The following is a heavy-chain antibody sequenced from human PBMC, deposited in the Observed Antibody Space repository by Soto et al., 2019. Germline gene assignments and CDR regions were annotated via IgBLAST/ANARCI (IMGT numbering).Heavy chain of an antibody. V-gene: IGHV1-2*02. CDR3: ARDGYCSSTSCYFYWFDP. J-gene: IGHJ5*02. D-gene: IGHD2-2*03. CDR2: INPNSGGT. Sequence: ASVKVSCKASGYTFTGYYMHWVRQAPGQGLEWMGWINPNSGGTNYAQKFQGRVTMTRDTSISTAYMELSRLRPDDTAVYYCARDGYCSSTSCYFYWFDPWGQGTLVTVSS. CDR1: GYTFTGYY.